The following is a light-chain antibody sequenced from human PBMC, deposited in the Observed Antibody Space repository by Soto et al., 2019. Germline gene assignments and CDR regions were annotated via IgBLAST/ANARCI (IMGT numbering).Light chain of an antibody. CDR2: TTN. J-gene: IGLJ1*01. Sequence: SVLTQPHSASVTPAQSATISYSGSSSNIGTSSVHWFQQLPGTAPKLLISTTNQRPSGVPERFSGSKSGTSASLAISGLQSEDEADYYCAAWDDSLNGHVFGTGTKVTVL. CDR3: AAWDDSLNGHV. V-gene: IGLV1-44*01. CDR1: SSNIGTSS.